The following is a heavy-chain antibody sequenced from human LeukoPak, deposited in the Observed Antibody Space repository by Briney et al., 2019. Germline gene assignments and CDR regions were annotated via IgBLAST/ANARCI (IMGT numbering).Heavy chain of an antibody. D-gene: IGHD1-26*01. V-gene: IGHV4-4*02. CDR1: GGSISSSNW. CDR3: ARDQHVWRGSYRVFDY. J-gene: IGHJ4*02. Sequence: SETLSLTCAVSGGSISSSNWWSWVRQPPGKGLEWIGEIYHSGSTNYNPSLKSRVTISVDKSKNQFSLKLSSVTAADTAVYYCARDQHVWRGSYRVFDYWGQGTLVTVSS. CDR2: IYHSGST.